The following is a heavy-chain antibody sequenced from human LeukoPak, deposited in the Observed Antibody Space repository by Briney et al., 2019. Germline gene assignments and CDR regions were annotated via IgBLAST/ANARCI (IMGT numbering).Heavy chain of an antibody. CDR1: GFTFSSYW. CDR3: ARVGTAEGTLEDY. J-gene: IGHJ4*02. D-gene: IGHD6-13*01. Sequence: GGSLRLSCAASGFTFSSYWMSWVRQPPGKGLEWVANIKHDGSEEYYVDSVKGRFTISRDNAKNSLYLQMNSLRAEDTAVYYCARVGTAEGTLEDYWGQGTLVTVSS. CDR2: IKHDGSEE. V-gene: IGHV3-7*01.